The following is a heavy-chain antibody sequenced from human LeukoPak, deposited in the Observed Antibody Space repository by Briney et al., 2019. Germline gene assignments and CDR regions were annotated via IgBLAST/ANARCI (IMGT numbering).Heavy chain of an antibody. CDR3: TSYCSGGSCPYYFDY. J-gene: IGHJ4*02. CDR2: IRSKANSYAT. CDR1: GFTFRGSA. Sequence: GGSLRLSCAASGFTFRGSAMHWVRQASGKGLERVGRIRSKANSYATAYAASVKGRFTISRDDSKNTAYLQMNSLKTEDTAVYYCTSYCSGGSCPYYFDYWGQGTLVTVSS. V-gene: IGHV3-73*01. D-gene: IGHD2-15*01.